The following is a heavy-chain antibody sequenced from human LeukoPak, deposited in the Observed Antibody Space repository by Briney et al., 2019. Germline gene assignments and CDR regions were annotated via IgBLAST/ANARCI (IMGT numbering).Heavy chain of an antibody. V-gene: IGHV3-23*01. CDR2: ISGSGGST. CDR1: GFTFNNYA. D-gene: IGHD2-15*01. J-gene: IGHJ6*02. Sequence: PGGSLRLSCAASGFTFNNYAMTWVRQAPGKGLEWVSGISGSGGSTYYADSVRGRFTISRDNSKNTLYLQMNSLRADDTAVYSCAKVVVPDGMDVWGQGTTVTVSS. CDR3: AKVVVPDGMDV.